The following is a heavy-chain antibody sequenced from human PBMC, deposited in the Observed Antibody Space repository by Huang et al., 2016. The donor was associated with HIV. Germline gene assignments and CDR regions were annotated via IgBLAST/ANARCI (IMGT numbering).Heavy chain of an antibody. CDR2: IKNCGRT. Sequence: QQQLQQWGAGLLKPSETLSLTCAVYGGSFTNYYWGWIRQPPGRGLEWSGEIKNCGRTRYSPALRVRVTISLDTSKNQVSLKMTSVSAGDTAVYYCVRGHRYVSADWYARLRNYWFFDLWGRGSLVSVSS. V-gene: IGHV4-34*01. CDR3: VRGHRYVSADWYARLRNYWFFDL. J-gene: IGHJ2*01. CDR1: GGSFTNYY. D-gene: IGHD3-9*01.